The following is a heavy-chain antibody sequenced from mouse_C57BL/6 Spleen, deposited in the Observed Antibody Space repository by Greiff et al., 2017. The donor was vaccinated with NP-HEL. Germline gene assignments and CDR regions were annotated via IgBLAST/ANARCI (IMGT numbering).Heavy chain of an antibody. CDR2: IDPSDSYT. J-gene: IGHJ3*01. D-gene: IGHD2-4*01. Sequence: QVQLQQPGAELVKPGASVKLSCKASGYTFTSYWMQWVKQRPGQGLEWIGEIDPSDSYTNYNQKFKGKATLTVDKSSSTAYMQLSSRTSDDSAVYYCAVYYDYDGFFAYWGQGTLVTVSA. CDR3: AVYYDYDGFFAY. CDR1: GYTFTSYW. V-gene: IGHV1-50*01.